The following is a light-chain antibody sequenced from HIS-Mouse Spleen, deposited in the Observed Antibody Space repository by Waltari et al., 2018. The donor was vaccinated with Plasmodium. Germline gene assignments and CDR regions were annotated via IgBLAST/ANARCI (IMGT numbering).Light chain of an antibody. CDR1: QGIRND. Sequence: AIQMPQPPSSLSASVGDRVTITCRASQGIRNDLGWYQQKPGKAPKLLISAASSLQSGVPSRFSGSGSGTDFTLTISSLQPEDFATYYCLQDYNYPYTFGQGTKLEIK. V-gene: IGKV1-6*01. CDR2: AAS. J-gene: IGKJ2*01. CDR3: LQDYNYPYT.